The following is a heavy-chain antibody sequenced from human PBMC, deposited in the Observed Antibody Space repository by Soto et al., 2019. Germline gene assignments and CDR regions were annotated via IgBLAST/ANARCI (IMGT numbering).Heavy chain of an antibody. J-gene: IGHJ4*02. D-gene: IGHD6-13*01. CDR3: ARVAYSSSWYSGGFDY. CDR2: IYYSGST. CDR1: GGSISSYY. Sequence: ETLSLTCTVSGGSISSYYWSWIRQPPGKGLEWIGYIYYSGSTNYNPSLKSRVTISVDTSKNQFSLKLSSVTAADTAVYYCARVAYSSSWYSGGFDYWGQGTLVTVSS. V-gene: IGHV4-59*01.